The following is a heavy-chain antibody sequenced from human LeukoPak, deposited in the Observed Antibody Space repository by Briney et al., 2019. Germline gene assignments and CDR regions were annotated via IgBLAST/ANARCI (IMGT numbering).Heavy chain of an antibody. D-gene: IGHD7-27*01. J-gene: IGHJ5*02. V-gene: IGHV3-66*03. Sequence: PGGSLRLSCAASEFLVSNYYMSWVRQAPGKGLEWVSLIRDTGETFYIDSVKGRFTISRDDSKNTVYLQMKRLRVGDTAVYFCARDRAATQHWVEYDTWGQGTLVTVSS. CDR2: IRDTGET. CDR3: ARDRAATQHWVEYDT. CDR1: EFLVSNYY.